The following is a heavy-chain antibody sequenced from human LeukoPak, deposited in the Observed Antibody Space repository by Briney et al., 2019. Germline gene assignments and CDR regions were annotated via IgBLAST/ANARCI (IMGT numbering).Heavy chain of an antibody. CDR3: ARESESYDSSGSTFDY. CDR1: GFTFSSFG. D-gene: IGHD3-22*01. V-gene: IGHV3-30*02. J-gene: IGHJ4*02. Sequence: GGSLRLSCAASGFTFSSFGLHWVRQVPGKGLEWVAFIRYDGSNKFYGDSVKGRFTISRDNSKNTLFLQLNSLRAEDTAVYYCARESESYDSSGSTFDYWGQGTLVTVSS. CDR2: IRYDGSNK.